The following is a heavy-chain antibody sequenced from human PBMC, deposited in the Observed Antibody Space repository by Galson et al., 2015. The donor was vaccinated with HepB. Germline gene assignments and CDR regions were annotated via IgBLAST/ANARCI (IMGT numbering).Heavy chain of an antibody. D-gene: IGHD2-15*01. Sequence: SLRLSCAASGFTFSYYAMSWVRRAPGKGLEWVSILYSGGTTYYADSVKGRFTISRDNSKNTLYLQMNSLRAEDTAVYYCARPYCSGGSCYGYWGQGTLVTVPS. CDR1: GFTFSYYA. V-gene: IGHV3-53*01. J-gene: IGHJ1*01. CDR3: ARPYCSGGSCYGY. CDR2: LYSGGTT.